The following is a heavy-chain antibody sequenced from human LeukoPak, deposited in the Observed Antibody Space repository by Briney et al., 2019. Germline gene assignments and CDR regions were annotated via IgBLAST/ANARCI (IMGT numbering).Heavy chain of an antibody. CDR3: ARAADYYDSSGYYSYFDY. V-gene: IGHV3-7*01. CDR2: IKQDGSEK. D-gene: IGHD3-22*01. CDR1: GFTFSSYW. Sequence: PGGSLRLSCAASGFTFSSYWMSWVRQAPGKGLEWVANIKQDGSEKYYVDSVKGRFTISRDNAKNSLYLQMNSLRAEDTAVYYCARAADYYDSSGYYSYFDYWGQGTLVTVSS. J-gene: IGHJ4*02.